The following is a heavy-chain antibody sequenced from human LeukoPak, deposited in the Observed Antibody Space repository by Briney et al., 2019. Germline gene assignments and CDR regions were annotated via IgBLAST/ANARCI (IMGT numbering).Heavy chain of an antibody. Sequence: GGSLRLSCATSGFTFSSYGMHWVRQAPGKGLEWVAVIWYDGSNKYYADSVKGRFTISRDNSKNTLYLQMNSLRAEDTAVYCCAIDYGDYLNYYYGMDVWGQGTTVTVSS. CDR1: GFTFSSYG. J-gene: IGHJ6*02. CDR3: AIDYGDYLNYYYGMDV. D-gene: IGHD4-17*01. CDR2: IWYDGSNK. V-gene: IGHV3-33*01.